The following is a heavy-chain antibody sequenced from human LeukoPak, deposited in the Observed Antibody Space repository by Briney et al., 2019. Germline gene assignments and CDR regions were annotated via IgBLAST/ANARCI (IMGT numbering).Heavy chain of an antibody. V-gene: IGHV3-7*01. Sequence: GGSLRLPCVASGFTFSSYWMNWVRQAPGKGLEWVANIKQDGSEKYYVDSVKGRFTISRDNAKNSLYLQMNSLRAEDTAVYYCARERSYGSGSYGFDYWGQGTLVTVSS. CDR3: ARERSYGSGSYGFDY. J-gene: IGHJ4*02. D-gene: IGHD3-10*01. CDR1: GFTFSSYW. CDR2: IKQDGSEK.